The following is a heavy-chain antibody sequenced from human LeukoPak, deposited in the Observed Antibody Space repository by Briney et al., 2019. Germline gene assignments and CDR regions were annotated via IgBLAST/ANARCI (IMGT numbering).Heavy chain of an antibody. Sequence: GGSLRLSCAASGFTFSSYSMNWVRQAPGKGLEWVSSISSSSSYIYYADSVKGRFTISRDNAKNSLYLQMNSLRAEDTAVYYCARERLGYDSSGYSPGTWDYWGQGTLVTVSS. CDR1: GFTFSSYS. CDR3: ARERLGYDSSGYSPGTWDY. J-gene: IGHJ4*02. D-gene: IGHD3-22*01. V-gene: IGHV3-21*01. CDR2: ISSSSSYI.